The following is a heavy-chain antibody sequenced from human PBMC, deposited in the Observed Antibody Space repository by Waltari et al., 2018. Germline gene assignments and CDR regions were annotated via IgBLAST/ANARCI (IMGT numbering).Heavy chain of an antibody. CDR3: VKEAAGYDSLIANGLDV. D-gene: IGHD3-9*01. CDR2: ITWDARST. J-gene: IGHJ6*02. V-gene: IGHV3-43D*04. Sequence: EVQLAESGGGVVQHGGSLRLSCAASGFTFDDFAMHWVRQAPGKGLEWVSLITWDARSTYYADSVKGRFAISRDNGKDFLYLQMNSLRPDDTALYYCVKEAAGYDSLIANGLDVWGQGTTVTVSS. CDR1: GFTFDDFA.